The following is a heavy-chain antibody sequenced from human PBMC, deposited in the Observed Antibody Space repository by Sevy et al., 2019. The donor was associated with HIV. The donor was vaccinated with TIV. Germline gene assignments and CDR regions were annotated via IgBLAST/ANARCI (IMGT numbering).Heavy chain of an antibody. D-gene: IGHD2-15*01. Sequence: GESLKISCAASGFSFSSYGMHWVRQTLGKGLEWVAFVHFDGNEKWYADSGKGRFTISRDNSKSTIFLQMDRLRIEDTAIYYCVKDRCSDAGCPREYFEHWGQGTLVTVSS. CDR2: VHFDGNEK. J-gene: IGHJ4*02. CDR1: GFSFSSYG. CDR3: VKDRCSDAGCPREYFEH. V-gene: IGHV3-30*02.